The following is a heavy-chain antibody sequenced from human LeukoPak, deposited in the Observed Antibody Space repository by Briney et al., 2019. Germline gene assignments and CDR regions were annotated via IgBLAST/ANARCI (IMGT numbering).Heavy chain of an antibody. V-gene: IGHV1-2*02. D-gene: IGHD1-26*01. CDR3: AREKYGGSYLVDY. J-gene: IGHJ4*02. CDR1: GYTVTVYY. Sequence: ASLTVSFTASGYTVTVYYLHWVRQGPRQGLEWMGGLNTTSRGTSDAQKFQARLTMTRDTSISTAYMELRRLRSDDTAVYYCAREKYGGSYLVDYWGQGTLVTVSS. CDR2: LNTTSRGT.